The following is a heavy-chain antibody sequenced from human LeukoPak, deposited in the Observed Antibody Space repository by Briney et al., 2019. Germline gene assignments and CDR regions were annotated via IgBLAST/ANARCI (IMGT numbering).Heavy chain of an antibody. CDR2: ISGSGGST. CDR3: ARDQAGSRFDP. J-gene: IGHJ5*02. CDR1: GFTFSSFA. V-gene: IGHV3-23*01. Sequence: GGSLRLSCAASGFTFSSFAMSWVRQAPGKGLEWVSAISGSGGSTYFADSVKGRFTISRDKSKNTLYLQMNSLRAEDTAVYYCARDQAGSRFDPWGQGTLVTVSS. D-gene: IGHD2-15*01.